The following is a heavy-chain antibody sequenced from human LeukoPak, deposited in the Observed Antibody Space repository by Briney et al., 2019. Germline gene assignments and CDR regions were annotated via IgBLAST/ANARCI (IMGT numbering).Heavy chain of an antibody. CDR2: INHSGST. J-gene: IGHJ6*02. V-gene: IGHV4-34*01. CDR1: GGSFSGYY. CDR3: ARGRSFYGSGSYWVCGYYGMDV. D-gene: IGHD3-10*01. Sequence: SETLSLTCAVYGGSFSGYYWSWIRQPPGKGLEWIGEINHSGSTNYNPSLKSRVTISVDTSKNQFSLKLSSVTAADTAVYYCARGRSFYGSGSYWVCGYYGMDVWGQGTTVTVSS.